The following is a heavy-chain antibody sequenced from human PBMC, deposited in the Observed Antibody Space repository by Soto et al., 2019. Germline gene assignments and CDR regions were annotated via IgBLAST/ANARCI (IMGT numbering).Heavy chain of an antibody. V-gene: IGHV3-48*02. CDR3: AREEGGIAAAGTGYWFDP. CDR1: GFTFSSYS. D-gene: IGHD6-13*01. Sequence: EVQLVESGGGLVQPGGSLRLFCAASGFTFSSYSMNWVRQAPGKGLEWVSYISSSSSTIYYADSVKGRFTISRDNAKNSLYLQMNSLRDEDTAVYYCAREEGGIAAAGTGYWFDPWGQGTLVTVSS. J-gene: IGHJ5*02. CDR2: ISSSSSTI.